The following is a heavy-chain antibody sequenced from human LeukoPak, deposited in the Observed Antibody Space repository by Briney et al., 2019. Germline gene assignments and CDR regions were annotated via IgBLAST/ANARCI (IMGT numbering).Heavy chain of an antibody. J-gene: IGHJ4*02. CDR2: ISASGGGT. V-gene: IGHV3-23*01. CDR3: ATPTQFDY. Sequence: GGSLRLSSAASGFTFSSYWMSWVRQAPGKGLEWVSTISASGGGTYYADSVKGRFTISRDNSKNTLYLQMNSLRAEDTAVYYCATPTQFDYWGQGTLVTVSS. CDR1: GFTFSSYW.